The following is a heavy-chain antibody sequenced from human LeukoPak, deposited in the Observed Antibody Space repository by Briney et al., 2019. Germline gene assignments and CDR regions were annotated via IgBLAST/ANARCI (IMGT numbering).Heavy chain of an antibody. CDR1: GGSISSYY. V-gene: IGHV4-59*01. CDR2: IYYSGTT. D-gene: IGHD6-13*01. J-gene: IGHJ4*02. Sequence: SETLSLTCTVSGGSISSYYWSWIRQPPGKGLEWIGYIYYSGTTNYNPSLKSRVTISVDTSKNHFSLKLSSVTAAYTAVYYCARGVYITAAQYGYWGQGTLVTVSS. CDR3: ARGVYITAAQYGY.